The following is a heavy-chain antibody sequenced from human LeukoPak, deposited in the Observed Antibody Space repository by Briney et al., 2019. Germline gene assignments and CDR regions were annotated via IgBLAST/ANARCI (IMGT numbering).Heavy chain of an antibody. CDR2: INPNSGGT. D-gene: IGHD4-17*01. J-gene: IGHJ6*03. V-gene: IGHV1-2*02. CDR1: GYTFTSYY. CDR3: AREEADYGDSALGYYYYMDV. Sequence: ASVKVSCKASGYTFTSYYMHWVQQAPGQGLEWMGWINPNSGGTNYAQKFQGRVTMTRDTSISTAYMELSRLRSDDTAVYYCAREEADYGDSALGYYYYMDVWGKGTTVTVSS.